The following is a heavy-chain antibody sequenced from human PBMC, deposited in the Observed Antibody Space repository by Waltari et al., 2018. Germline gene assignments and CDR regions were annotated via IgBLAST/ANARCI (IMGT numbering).Heavy chain of an antibody. CDR3: AGDSSSRERADF. D-gene: IGHD6-13*01. V-gene: IGHV4-59*01. Sequence: QVQLQESGPGLVKPSETLSLTCPVSVRSISSYYWSRTRQPPGKGLEWFGYLYYSGGTNYNPTLKSRVTIAVDTSKNQFSLKLSSVAAADTAVYYCAGDSSSRERADFWGQGTQVSVSS. CDR1: VRSISSYY. CDR2: LYYSGGT. J-gene: IGHJ4*02.